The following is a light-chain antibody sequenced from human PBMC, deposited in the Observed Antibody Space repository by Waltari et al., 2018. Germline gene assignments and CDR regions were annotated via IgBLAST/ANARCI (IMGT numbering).Light chain of an antibody. V-gene: IGLV3-1*01. J-gene: IGLJ2*01. CDR2: QNS. Sequence: SYELTQPPPVSVSPGQTASITCSGDKLGDKYACWYQQKPGQAPVMVIYQNSKRPSGIPERFSGSNSGNTATLTISRTQAMDEADYYCQAWDSSTVVFGGGTKLTVL. CDR3: QAWDSSTVV. CDR1: KLGDKY.